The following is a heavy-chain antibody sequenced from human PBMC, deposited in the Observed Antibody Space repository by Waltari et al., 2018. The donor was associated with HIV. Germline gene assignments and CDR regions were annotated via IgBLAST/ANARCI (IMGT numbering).Heavy chain of an antibody. CDR2: ISSSSYI. Sequence: EVQLVESGGGLVKPGGSLRLSCAASGFTFSSYSMNWVRQAPGKGLEWVSSISSSSYIYYADSVKGRFTISRDNAKNSLYLQMNSLRAEDTAVYYCARVRVAPFRYGMDVWGQGTTVTVSS. CDR1: GFTFSSYS. D-gene: IGHD2-15*01. CDR3: ARVRVAPFRYGMDV. V-gene: IGHV3-21*01. J-gene: IGHJ6*02.